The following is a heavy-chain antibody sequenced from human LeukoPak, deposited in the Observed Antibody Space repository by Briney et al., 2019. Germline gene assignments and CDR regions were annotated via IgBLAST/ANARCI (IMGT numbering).Heavy chain of an antibody. Sequence: ASVKVSCKASGYTFTGCYMHWVRQAPGQGLEWMGWINPNSGGTNYAQKFQGRVTMTRDTSISTAYMELSRLRSDDTAVYYCARGDNIVVVPAAKNYWGQGTLVTVSS. CDR1: GYTFTGCY. J-gene: IGHJ4*02. D-gene: IGHD2-2*01. CDR3: ARGDNIVVVPAAKNY. CDR2: INPNSGGT. V-gene: IGHV1-2*02.